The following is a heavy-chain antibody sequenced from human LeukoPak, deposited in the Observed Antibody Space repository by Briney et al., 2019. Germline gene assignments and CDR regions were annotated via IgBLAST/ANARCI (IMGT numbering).Heavy chain of an antibody. D-gene: IGHD1-26*01. Sequence: GSLRISFAASGFPFSSQGMHWVRQASGQGLEWVAVIWYDRSNKYYADSVKGRFTISRDNSKNTLYLQMNSLRAEDTAVYYCAREEVGAIDYWGQGALVTVSS. V-gene: IGHV3-33*08. CDR2: IWYDRSNK. CDR1: GFPFSSQG. J-gene: IGHJ4*02. CDR3: AREEVGAIDY.